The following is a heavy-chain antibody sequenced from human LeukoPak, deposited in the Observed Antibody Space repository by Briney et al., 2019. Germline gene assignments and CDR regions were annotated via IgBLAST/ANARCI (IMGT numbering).Heavy chain of an antibody. Sequence: TPSETLSLTCAVYGGSFSGYYWSWIRQPPGKGLEWIGEINHSGSTNYNPSLKSRVTISVDTSKNQFSLKLSSVTAADTAVYYCARHFPYGSGPRTRWFDPWGQGTLVTVSS. V-gene: IGHV4-34*01. J-gene: IGHJ5*02. CDR1: GGSFSGYY. D-gene: IGHD3-10*01. CDR3: ARHFPYGSGPRTRWFDP. CDR2: INHSGST.